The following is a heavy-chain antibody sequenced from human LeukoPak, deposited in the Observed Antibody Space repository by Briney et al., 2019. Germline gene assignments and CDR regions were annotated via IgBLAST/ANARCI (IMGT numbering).Heavy chain of an antibody. CDR2: ISSSGDTI. J-gene: IGHJ4*02. CDR1: RFTFSSYE. D-gene: IGHD3-22*01. Sequence: GGSLRLSCAASRFTFSSYEMNWVRQAPGKGLEWVSYISSSGDTIYYADSVKGRFTISRDNAKNSLYLQLNSLRAEDTAVYYCAKWDTDRSGYPTYYFDSWGQGTLVTVSS. V-gene: IGHV3-48*03. CDR3: AKWDTDRSGYPTYYFDS.